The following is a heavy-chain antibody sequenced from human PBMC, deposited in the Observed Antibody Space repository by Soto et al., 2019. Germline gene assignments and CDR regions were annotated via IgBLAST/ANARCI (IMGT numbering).Heavy chain of an antibody. D-gene: IGHD1-20*01. CDR2: ISGSGGST. Sequence: EVQLLESGGGLVQPGGSLRLSCAASGFTFSSYAMSWVRQAPGKGLEWVSAISGSGGSTYYADSVKGRFTISRDNYKNTLYLHMNRLRAEDTAVYYCAKDPAPYNWNSNWFDHWGQGPLVTVSS. J-gene: IGHJ5*02. CDR3: AKDPAPYNWNSNWFDH. V-gene: IGHV3-23*01. CDR1: GFTFSSYA.